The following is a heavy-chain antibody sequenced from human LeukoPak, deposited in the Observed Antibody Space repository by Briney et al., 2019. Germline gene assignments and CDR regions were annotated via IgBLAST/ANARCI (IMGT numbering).Heavy chain of an antibody. CDR2: INPSGGST. D-gene: IGHD4-23*01. CDR3: ARASGGYGGMEDY. CDR1: VYTFTTYY. J-gene: IGHJ4*02. Sequence: GASVKVSCTASVYTFTTYYMHWVGQAPGQGREWMGIINPSGGSTSYAQKFQGRVTMTRDTSTSTVYMELSSLRSEDTAVYYCARASGGYGGMEDYWGQGTLVTVSS. V-gene: IGHV1-46*01.